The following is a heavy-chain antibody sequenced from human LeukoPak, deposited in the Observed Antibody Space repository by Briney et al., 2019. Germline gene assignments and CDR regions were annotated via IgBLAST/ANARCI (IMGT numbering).Heavy chain of an antibody. D-gene: IGHD3-22*01. CDR2: IYHSGST. V-gene: IGHV4-30-2*01. J-gene: IGHJ4*02. Sequence: LRLSCAASGFTFSDYYMSWIRQPPGKGLEWIGYIYHSGSTYYNPSLKSRVTISVDRSKNQFSLKLSSVTAADTAVYYCARWSSGYYAFDYWGQGSLVTVSS. CDR1: GFTFSDYY. CDR3: ARWSSGYYAFDY.